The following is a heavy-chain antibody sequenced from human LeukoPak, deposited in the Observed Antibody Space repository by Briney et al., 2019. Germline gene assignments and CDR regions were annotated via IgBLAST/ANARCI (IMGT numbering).Heavy chain of an antibody. D-gene: IGHD5-12*01. CDR1: GYTFTGYG. CDR2: IIPIFGTP. V-gene: IGHV1-69*13. CDR3: ARGPGLATIWSRYYMDV. J-gene: IGHJ6*03. Sequence: SVTVSCKPSGYTFTGYGFSWVRQAPGQGLEWMGGIIPIFGTPNYAQKFQGRVTITADESTSTAYMELSSLRSEDTAVYYCARGPGLATIWSRYYMDVWGKGTTVTISS.